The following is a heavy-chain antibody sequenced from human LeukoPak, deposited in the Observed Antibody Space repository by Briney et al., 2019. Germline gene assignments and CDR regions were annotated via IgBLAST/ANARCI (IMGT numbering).Heavy chain of an antibody. V-gene: IGHV3-11*06. CDR1: GFNFNDYF. CDR2: ITSSGGHA. D-gene: IGHD6-13*01. Sequence: PGGSLRLSCAASGFNFNDYFMAWIRQAPGKGLEWISYITSSGGHANYADSVKGRFTISRDNAKNSLFLQMNSLRTEDTAFYYCVRRAGAAASALRCFDLWGRGTLVTVSS. J-gene: IGHJ2*01. CDR3: VRRAGAAASALRCFDL.